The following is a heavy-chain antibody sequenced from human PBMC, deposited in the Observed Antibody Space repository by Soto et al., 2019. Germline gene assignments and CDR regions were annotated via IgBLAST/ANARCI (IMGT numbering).Heavy chain of an antibody. CDR3: ASARRYCSSTSCPDAGMDV. Sequence: SETLSLTCAVSGGPISSGRYSWSWIRQPPGKGLEWIGYIYHSGSTYYNPSLKSRVTISVDRSKNQFSLKLSSVTAADTAVYYGASARRYCSSTSCPDAGMDVWGQGTTVTVSS. J-gene: IGHJ6*02. D-gene: IGHD2-2*01. CDR1: GGPISSGRYS. CDR2: IYHSGST. V-gene: IGHV4-30-2*01.